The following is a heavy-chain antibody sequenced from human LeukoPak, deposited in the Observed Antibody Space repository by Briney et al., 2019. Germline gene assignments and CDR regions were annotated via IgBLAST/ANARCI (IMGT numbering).Heavy chain of an antibody. CDR1: GGSFSGYY. J-gene: IGHJ5*02. CDR2: INHSGST. Sequence: SETLSLTCAVYGGSFSGYYWSWIRQPPGKGLEWIGEINHSGSTNYNPSLKSRVTISVDTSKNQFSLKLSSVTAADTAAYYCARGGGGFRGYAWFDPWGQGTLVTVSS. V-gene: IGHV4-34*01. CDR3: ARGGGGFRGYAWFDP. D-gene: IGHD6-25*01.